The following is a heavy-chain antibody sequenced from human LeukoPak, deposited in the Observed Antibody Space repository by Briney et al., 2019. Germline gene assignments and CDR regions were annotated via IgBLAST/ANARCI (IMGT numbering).Heavy chain of an antibody. J-gene: IGHJ3*02. CDR2: ISWDGGST. CDR1: GFTFDDYT. CDR3: AKVFYGDAFDI. V-gene: IGHV3-43*01. D-gene: IGHD3-16*01. Sequence: GGSLRLSCAASGFTFDDYTMHWVRHAPGKGLEWVSLISWDGGSTYYADSVKGRFTISRDNSKNSLYLQMNSLRTEDTALYYCAKVFYGDAFDIWGQGTMVTVSS.